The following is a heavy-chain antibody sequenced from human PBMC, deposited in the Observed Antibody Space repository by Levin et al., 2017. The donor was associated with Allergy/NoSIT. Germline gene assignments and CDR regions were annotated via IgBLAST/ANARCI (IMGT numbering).Heavy chain of an antibody. D-gene: IGHD2-15*01. CDR2: ISYDKSNK. V-gene: IGHV3-30*03. CDR1: GFTFSSYD. Sequence: GESLKISCAASGFTFSSYDMHWVRQAPGKGLEWVAVISYDKSNKYYADSVKGRFTISRDNSKNTLYVQMNSLRAEDTAVYYCATGGYCSGGSCYSEDNWGQGTLVTVSS. CDR3: ATGGYCSGGSCYSEDN. J-gene: IGHJ4*02.